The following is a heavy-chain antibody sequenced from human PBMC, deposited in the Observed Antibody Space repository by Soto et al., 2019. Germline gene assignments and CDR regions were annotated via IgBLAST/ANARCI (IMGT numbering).Heavy chain of an antibody. CDR2: IHPSGIT. V-gene: IGHV4-30-4*03. CDR3: FMAVGSVHRSYYWLRGGFGL. D-gene: IGHD3-10*01. CDR1: SGSISSGDSF. Sequence: QVQLQESGPGLVKPSQTLSLTCTVSSGSISSGDSFWSWVRQPPGKGLEWMGYIHPSGITYYMPLLEVRAALPLDTCKNQFSLWLNSETAEVWAVDYCFMAVGSVHRSYYWLRGGFGLLGQGTLGTV. J-gene: IGHJ3*01.